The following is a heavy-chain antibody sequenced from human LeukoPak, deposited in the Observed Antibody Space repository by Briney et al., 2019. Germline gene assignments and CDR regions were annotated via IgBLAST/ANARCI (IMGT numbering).Heavy chain of an antibody. CDR1: GASISSSGYY. D-gene: IGHD3-22*01. CDR3: ARAPYDSSGYYLDY. CDR2: IYYSGST. J-gene: IGHJ4*02. V-gene: IGHV4-31*03. Sequence: SSETLSLTCTVSGASISSSGYYWGWIRQHPGKGLEWIGYIYYSGSTYYNPSLKSRVTISVDTSKNQFSLKLSSVTAADAAVYYCARAPYDSSGYYLDYWGQGTLVTVSS.